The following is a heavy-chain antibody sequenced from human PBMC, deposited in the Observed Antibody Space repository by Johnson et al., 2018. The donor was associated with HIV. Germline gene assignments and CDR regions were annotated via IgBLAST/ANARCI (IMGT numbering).Heavy chain of an antibody. CDR2: IKQDGSEK. Sequence: EVQLVKSGGGLVQPGGSLRLSCAASGFTFSSYWMSWVRQAPGKGLEWVANIKQDGSEKYYADSVKGRFTISRDNSKNTLYLQMNSLRAEDTAVYYCAKDKAVVTALYDAFDIWGQGTMVTVSS. CDR3: AKDKAVVTALYDAFDI. CDR1: GFTFSSYW. D-gene: IGHD2-21*02. J-gene: IGHJ3*02. V-gene: IGHV3-7*01.